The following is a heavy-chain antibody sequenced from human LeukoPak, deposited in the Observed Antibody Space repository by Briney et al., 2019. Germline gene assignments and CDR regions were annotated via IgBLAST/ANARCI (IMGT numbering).Heavy chain of an antibody. CDR1: GYTFTSYA. J-gene: IGHJ4*02. Sequence: ASVKVSCKASGYTFTSYAIHWVRQAPGQRLEWMGWINAGNGNTKYSQKFQGRVTITRDTSASTAYMELSSLRSEDTAVYYCARVLIFGVVNPPDYWGQGTLVTVSS. CDR2: INAGNGNT. D-gene: IGHD3-3*01. V-gene: IGHV1-3*01. CDR3: ARVLIFGVVNPPDY.